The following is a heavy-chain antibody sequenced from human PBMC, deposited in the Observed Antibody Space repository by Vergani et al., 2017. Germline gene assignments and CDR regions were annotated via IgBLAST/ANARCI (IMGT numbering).Heavy chain of an antibody. Sequence: EVQLVESGGGLVKPGGSLRLSCAASGCTFSSYSMNWVRQAPGKGLEGVSSISSSSSYIYYADSVKGRFTISRDNAKNSLYMQMNSLRAEDTAVYYCASNDIVGATSRFVYYWGQGTLVTVSS. D-gene: IGHD1-26*01. CDR2: ISSSSSYI. V-gene: IGHV3-21*01. CDR1: GCTFSSYS. CDR3: ASNDIVGATSRFVYY. J-gene: IGHJ4*02.